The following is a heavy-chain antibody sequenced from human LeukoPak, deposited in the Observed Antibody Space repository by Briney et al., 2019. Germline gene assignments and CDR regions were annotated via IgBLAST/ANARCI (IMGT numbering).Heavy chain of an antibody. CDR1: GGSFSGYY. J-gene: IGHJ4*02. V-gene: IGHV4-34*01. CDR3: ARRFGWSRGSDY. CDR2: INHGGST. Sequence: PSETLSLTCAVYGGSFSGYYWSWIRQPPGKGLEWIGEINHGGSTNYNPSLKSRVTISVDTSKNQFSLKLSSVTAADTAVYYCARRFGWSRGSDYWGQGTLVTVSS. D-gene: IGHD3-10*01.